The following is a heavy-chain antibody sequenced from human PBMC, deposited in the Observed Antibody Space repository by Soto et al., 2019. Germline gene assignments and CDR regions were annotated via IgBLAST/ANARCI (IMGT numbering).Heavy chain of an antibody. Sequence: ASGKVSCKASGGTFSSYAISWVRQAPGQGLEWMGGIIPIFGTANYAQKFQGRVTITADKSTSTAYMELSSLRSEDTAVYYCARRDGSGEYYYYYGMDVWGQGTTVTVSS. J-gene: IGHJ6*02. CDR1: GGTFSSYA. CDR2: IIPIFGTA. D-gene: IGHD3-10*01. CDR3: ARRDGSGEYYYYYGMDV. V-gene: IGHV1-69*06.